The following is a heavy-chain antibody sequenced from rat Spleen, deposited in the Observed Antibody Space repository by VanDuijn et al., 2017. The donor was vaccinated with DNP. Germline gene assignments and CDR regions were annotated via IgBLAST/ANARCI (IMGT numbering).Heavy chain of an antibody. D-gene: IGHD1-7*01. CDR2: ISYSGST. Sequence: EVQLQESGSGLVKLSQSLSLTCSVTGYSITSNYWGWIRKFPGNKMEYIGHISYSGSTNYNPSLRSRISITRDTSKNHFFLHLNSVTTEDTATYYCARWTRYFDYWGQGVMVTVSS. V-gene: IGHV3-1*01. CDR3: ARWTRYFDY. CDR1: GYSITSNY. J-gene: IGHJ2*01.